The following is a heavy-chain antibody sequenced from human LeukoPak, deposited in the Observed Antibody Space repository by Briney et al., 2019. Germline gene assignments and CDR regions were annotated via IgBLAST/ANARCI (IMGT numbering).Heavy chain of an antibody. V-gene: IGHV3-23*01. Sequence: GGSLRLSCAVSGITLSNYGMSWVRQAPGKGLEWVAGISDSGGRTNYADTVKGRFTISRDNPKNTLYLQMNSLRPEDTAVYFCAKRGVVIRVILVGFHKEAYYFDSWGQGVLVTVSS. CDR2: ISDSGGRT. D-gene: IGHD3-22*01. CDR1: GITLSNYG. CDR3: AKRGVVIRVILVGFHKEAYYFDS. J-gene: IGHJ4*02.